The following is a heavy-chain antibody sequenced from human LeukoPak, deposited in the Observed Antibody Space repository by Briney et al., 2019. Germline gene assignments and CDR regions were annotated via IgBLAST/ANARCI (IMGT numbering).Heavy chain of an antibody. J-gene: IGHJ3*02. V-gene: IGHV4-4*07. CDR2: IYTSGST. CDR3: ARERYCGGDCYSGFFEFDI. CDR1: GGSISSYY. D-gene: IGHD2-21*01. Sequence: PSETLSLTCTVSGGSISSYYWSWIRQPAGKGLEWIGRIYTSGSTNYNPSLKSRVTMSVDTSKNQFSLKLSSVTAADTAVYYCARERYCGGDCYSGFFEFDIRGQGTMVTVSS.